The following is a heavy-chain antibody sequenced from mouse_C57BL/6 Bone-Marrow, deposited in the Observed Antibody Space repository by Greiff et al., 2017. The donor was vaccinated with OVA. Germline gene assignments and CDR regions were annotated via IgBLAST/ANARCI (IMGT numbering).Heavy chain of an antibody. CDR3: AKEAAQGAWFAD. CDR2: IDPSDSYT. CDR1: GYTFTSYW. D-gene: IGHD3-2*02. Sequence: QVQLQQPGAELVMPGASVKLSCKASGYTFTSYWMHWVKQRPGQGLEWIGEIDPSDSYTNYNQKFKGKSTLTVDKSSSTAYMQLSSLTSEDSAVYYCAKEAAQGAWFADWGQGTLVTVSA. J-gene: IGHJ3*01. V-gene: IGHV1-69*01.